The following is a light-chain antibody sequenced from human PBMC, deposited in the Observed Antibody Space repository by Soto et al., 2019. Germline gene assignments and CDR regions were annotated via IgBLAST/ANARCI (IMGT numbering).Light chain of an antibody. Sequence: QSALTQSPSASGTPGQRVTISCSGSNSNIGSNTVNWYQQLPGTAPKLLIYYDNLRPSGVPDRISGSKSGTSASLAISGLQSDDEADYYCAAWDDSLNGRVFGTGTKLTVL. CDR3: AAWDDSLNGRV. CDR2: YDN. V-gene: IGLV1-44*01. CDR1: NSNIGSNT. J-gene: IGLJ1*01.